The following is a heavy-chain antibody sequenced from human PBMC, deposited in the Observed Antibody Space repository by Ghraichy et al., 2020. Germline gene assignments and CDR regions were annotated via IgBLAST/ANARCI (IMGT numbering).Heavy chain of an antibody. CDR3: ARRPTAEFDS. CDR2: ISGVSTHT. Sequence: GGSLRLSCAASGFTFNTYTMIWVRQAPGKGLEWVSSISGVSTHTYYADSVKGRFTISRDNAKNSLFLEMNSLRVDDTAVYYCARRPTAEFDSWGQGTLVTVSS. D-gene: IGHD6-13*01. CDR1: GFTFNTYT. V-gene: IGHV3-21*06. J-gene: IGHJ4*02.